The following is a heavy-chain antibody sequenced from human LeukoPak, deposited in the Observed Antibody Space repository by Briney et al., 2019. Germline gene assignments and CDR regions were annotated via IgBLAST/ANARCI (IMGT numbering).Heavy chain of an antibody. Sequence: ASVKVSCKASGYTFTGYYMHWVRQAHGQGLEWMGWINPNSGGTNYAQKFQGRVTMTRDTSISTAYMELSRLRSDDTAVYYCARDIAAAGTGWFDPWGQGTLVTVSS. V-gene: IGHV1-2*02. J-gene: IGHJ5*02. D-gene: IGHD6-13*01. CDR2: INPNSGGT. CDR1: GYTFTGYY. CDR3: ARDIAAAGTGWFDP.